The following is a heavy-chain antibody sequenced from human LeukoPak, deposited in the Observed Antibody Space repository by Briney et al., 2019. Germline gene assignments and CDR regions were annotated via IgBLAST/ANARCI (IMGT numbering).Heavy chain of an antibody. Sequence: PGGSLRLSCAASGFTFSSYGMSWVRQAPGKGLEWVSAISGSGGSTYYADSVKGRFTISRDNSKNTLYLQMNSLRAEDTAVYYCAKDSSGWYWDYYYYMDVWGKGTTVTISS. CDR2: ISGSGGST. D-gene: IGHD6-19*01. J-gene: IGHJ6*03. V-gene: IGHV3-23*01. CDR1: GFTFSSYG. CDR3: AKDSSGWYWDYYYYMDV.